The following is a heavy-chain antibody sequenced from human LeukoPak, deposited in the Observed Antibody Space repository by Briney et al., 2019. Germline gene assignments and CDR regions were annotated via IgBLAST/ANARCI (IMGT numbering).Heavy chain of an antibody. CDR3: AKEGREVVPGLYYYYYMDV. Sequence: PGRSLRLSCAASGFTFDNYTMHWVRQAPGKGLEGVSGISWNSGSIGYADSEKGRFTISRDNAKTSLYLQINSLRAEDMALYYCAKEGREVVPGLYYYYYMDVWGKGTTVTVSS. V-gene: IGHV3-9*03. D-gene: IGHD2-2*01. J-gene: IGHJ6*03. CDR1: GFTFDNYT. CDR2: ISWNSGSI.